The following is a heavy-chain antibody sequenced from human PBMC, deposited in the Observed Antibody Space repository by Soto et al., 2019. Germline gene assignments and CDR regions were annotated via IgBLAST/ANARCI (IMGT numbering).Heavy chain of an antibody. V-gene: IGHV4-39*01. CDR3: ARHNNDILPGYYFPDY. CDR2: IYYSGST. D-gene: IGHD3-9*01. Sequence: QLQLQESGPGLVKPSETLSLTCTVSGGSISSSSYYWGWISQPPGKGLEWIGSIYYSGSTYYNPSLKSRVTISVDTSKTPFSLKLSSVPAAYTAVYYCARHNNDILPGYYFPDYWGQGPLVTVSS. CDR1: GGSISSSSYY. J-gene: IGHJ4*02.